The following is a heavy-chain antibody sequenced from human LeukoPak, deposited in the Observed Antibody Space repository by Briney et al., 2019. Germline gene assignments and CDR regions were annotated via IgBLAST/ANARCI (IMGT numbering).Heavy chain of an antibody. CDR1: GFTFSSYE. D-gene: IGHD4-23*01. J-gene: IGHJ4*02. Sequence: GGSLRLSCAASGFTFSSYEMNWVRQAPGKGLEWVPYISSSGSTIYYAESVKGRFTISRDNAKNSLYLQMNSLRAEDTAVYYCGTVDYGGNSDYWGQGTLVTVSS. CDR3: GTVDYGGNSDY. CDR2: ISSSGSTI. V-gene: IGHV3-48*03.